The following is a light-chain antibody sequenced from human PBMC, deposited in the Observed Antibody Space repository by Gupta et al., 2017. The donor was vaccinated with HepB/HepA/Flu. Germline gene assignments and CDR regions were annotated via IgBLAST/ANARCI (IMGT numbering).Light chain of an antibody. CDR1: EGVSGW. CDR2: SAF. Sequence: DVQMTQSPSSVSASIGDTVTITCRASEGVSGWLAWYQQKPGKAPKLLISSAFTLQSGVPSRFSGSGSGTDFALTITNRQPDDYATYYCQQANKFPYTFGHGTTVDVK. V-gene: IGKV1-12*02. J-gene: IGKJ3*01. CDR3: QQANKFPYT.